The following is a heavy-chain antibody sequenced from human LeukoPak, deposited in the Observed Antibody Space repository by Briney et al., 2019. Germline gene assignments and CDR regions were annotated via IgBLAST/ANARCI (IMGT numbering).Heavy chain of an antibody. J-gene: IGHJ4*02. CDR3: AKDSRMLGNYFDY. V-gene: IGHV3-23*01. CDR2: ISGSGGST. CDR1: GFTFSSYA. Sequence: PGGSLRLSCAASGFTFSSYAMSWVRQAPGKGLEWVSAISGSGGSTYYADSVKGRFTISRDNSKNTLHLQMNSLRAEDTAVYYCAKDSRMLGNYFDYWGQGTLVTVSS. D-gene: IGHD3-10*02.